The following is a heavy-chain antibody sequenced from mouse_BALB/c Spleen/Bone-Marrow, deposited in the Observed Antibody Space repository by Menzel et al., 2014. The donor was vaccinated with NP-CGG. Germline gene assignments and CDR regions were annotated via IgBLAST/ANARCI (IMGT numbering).Heavy chain of an antibody. CDR2: ISYSSST. J-gene: IGHJ4*01. D-gene: IGHD1-2*01. V-gene: IGHV3-2*02. CDR3: ARWDYGDYAMDY. CDR1: GYSITSDYA. Sequence: VQLPQSGPGLVKPSQSLSLTCTVTGYSITSDYAGNWIRQFQGNKLEWMGYISYSSSTNYNPSLKSRISITRDTSKNQFFLQLNAVTAEDTATYYCARWDYGDYAMDYWGQGTSVTVSS.